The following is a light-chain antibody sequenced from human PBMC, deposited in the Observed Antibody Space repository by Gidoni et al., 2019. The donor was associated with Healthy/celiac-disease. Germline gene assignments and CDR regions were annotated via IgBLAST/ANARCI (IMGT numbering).Light chain of an antibody. CDR1: QSISSY. Sequence: DIQMTQSPSSLSASVGDRVTITCRASQSISSYLNWYQQKPGKAPKLLIYAASSLQSGVPSRFSGSGSGTDFTLTISSLQPEDFATYYCQQSYSTHPWTFGQGTKLGIK. V-gene: IGKV1-39*01. J-gene: IGKJ2*02. CDR2: AAS. CDR3: QQSYSTHPWT.